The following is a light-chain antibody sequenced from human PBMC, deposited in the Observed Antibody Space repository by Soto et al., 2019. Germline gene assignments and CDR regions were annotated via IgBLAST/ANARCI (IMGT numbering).Light chain of an antibody. J-gene: IGKJ1*01. Sequence: DIQMTQSPSTLSASVGDRVTITCRASQSISSWLAWYQQKPVKAPKLLIYKASSLESGVPSRFSGSESRTAFTLALSSLQPDDFATYYCQQYNSYSWRFGQGTKVDIK. V-gene: IGKV1-5*03. CDR1: QSISSW. CDR3: QQYNSYSWR. CDR2: KAS.